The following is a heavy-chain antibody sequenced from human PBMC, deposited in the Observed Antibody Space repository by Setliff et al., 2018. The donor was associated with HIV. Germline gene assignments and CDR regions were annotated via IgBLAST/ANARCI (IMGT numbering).Heavy chain of an antibody. CDR1: GGSISSYY. CDR3: ARLCIAAAGTRSIPWYFDL. Sequence: SETLSLTCTVSGGSISSYYWSWIRQPPGKGLEWIGYIYYSGSTNYNPSLKSRVTISVDTSKNQFSLKLSSVTAADTAVYYCARLCIAAAGTRSIPWYFDLWGRGTLVPSPQ. D-gene: IGHD6-13*01. J-gene: IGHJ2*01. CDR2: IYYSGST. V-gene: IGHV4-59*08.